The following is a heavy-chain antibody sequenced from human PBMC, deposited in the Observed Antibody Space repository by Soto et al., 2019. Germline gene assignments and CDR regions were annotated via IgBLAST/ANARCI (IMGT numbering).Heavy chain of an antibody. J-gene: IGHJ4*02. CDR3: AKDVSRFTVTTSDY. Sequence: GGSLRLSCAASGFTFSSYGMHWVRQAPGKGLEWVAVISYDGSNKYYADSVKGRFTISRDNSKNTLYLQMNSLRAEDTAVYYCAKDVSRFTVTTSDYWGQGTLVTVSS. CDR1: GFTFSSYG. CDR2: ISYDGSNK. V-gene: IGHV3-30*18. D-gene: IGHD4-4*01.